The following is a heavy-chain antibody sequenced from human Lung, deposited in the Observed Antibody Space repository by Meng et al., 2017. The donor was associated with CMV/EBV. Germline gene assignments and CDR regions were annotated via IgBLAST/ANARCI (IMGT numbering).Heavy chain of an antibody. J-gene: IGHJ4*02. CDR1: GFTFSSYA. CDR2: ISYDGSNK. D-gene: IGHD1-26*01. V-gene: IGHV3-30*14. Sequence: SCAASGFTFSSYAMHWVRQAPGKGLEWVAVISYDGSNKYYADSVKGRFTISRDNSKNTLYFQMNSLRAEDTAVYYYARVVGLHFDYWGQGTLVTVSS. CDR3: ARVVGLHFDY.